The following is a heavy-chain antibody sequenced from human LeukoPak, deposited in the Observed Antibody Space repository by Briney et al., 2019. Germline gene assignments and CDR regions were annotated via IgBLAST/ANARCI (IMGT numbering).Heavy chain of an antibody. Sequence: SETLSLTCTVSGYSINSGYYGGWIRQPPGRGLEWIASIYYRGSTHYNPSLASLKIRVTSSGDTSKNQCSLTLSSVAAAETAVYYCARYREVGATVDYWGQGTLVTVSS. CDR3: ARYREVGATVDY. J-gene: IGHJ4*02. V-gene: IGHV4-38-2*02. CDR2: IYYRGST. CDR1: GYSINSGYY. D-gene: IGHD1-26*01.